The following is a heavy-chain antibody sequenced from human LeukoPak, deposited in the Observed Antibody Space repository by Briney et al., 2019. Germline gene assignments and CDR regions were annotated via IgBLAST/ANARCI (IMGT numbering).Heavy chain of an antibody. CDR1: GFTFSSYS. V-gene: IGHV3-21*01. J-gene: IGHJ6*03. CDR2: ISSSSSYI. Sequence: GGSLRLSCAASGFTFSSYSMNWVRQAPGKGLEWVSSISSSSSYIYYADSVKGRFTISRDNAKNSLYLQMNSLRAEDTAVYYCARGRADHPDKLHTKLRPMDVWGKGTTVTISS. CDR3: ARGRADHPDKLHTKLRPMDV. D-gene: IGHD1-1*01.